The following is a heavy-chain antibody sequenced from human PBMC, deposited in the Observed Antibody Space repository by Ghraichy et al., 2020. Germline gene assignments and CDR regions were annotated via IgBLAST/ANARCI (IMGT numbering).Heavy chain of an antibody. J-gene: IGHJ4*02. V-gene: IGHV3-74*01. CDR2: INNDGSST. Sequence: LSLTCAASGFTFNTYWMHWVRQAPGKGLVWVSLINNDGSSTNYADSVKGRFTISRDNAQKMLYLQMNSLRADDTAVYYCVRDDAAAADLFDFWGQGTLVTVSS. CDR1: GFTFNTYW. D-gene: IGHD6-25*01. CDR3: VRDDAAAADLFDF.